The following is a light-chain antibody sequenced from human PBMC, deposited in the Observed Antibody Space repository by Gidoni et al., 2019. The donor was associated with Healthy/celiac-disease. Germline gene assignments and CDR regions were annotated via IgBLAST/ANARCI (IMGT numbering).Light chain of an antibody. CDR1: KSVSSY. CDR2: DAS. Sequence: EIVLTQSPSTLSLSPGETATLSCRTSKSVSSYLAWYQQKPGQAPRLLIYDASNSATGIPARFSGSGSGTDFTLTISSLEPEDFAVYYCQQRSNWPPALTFGGGTKVEIK. CDR3: QQRSNWPPALT. J-gene: IGKJ4*01. V-gene: IGKV3-11*01.